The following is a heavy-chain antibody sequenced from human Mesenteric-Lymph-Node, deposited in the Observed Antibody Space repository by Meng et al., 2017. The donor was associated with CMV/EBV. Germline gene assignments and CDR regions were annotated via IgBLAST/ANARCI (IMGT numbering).Heavy chain of an antibody. J-gene: IGHJ4*02. D-gene: IGHD6-13*01. CDR2: ISSSSSYI. V-gene: IGHV3-21*01. Sequence: GGSLRLSCAASGFAFSNYGMNWVRQAPGKGLEWVSSISSSSSYIYYADSVKGRFTISRDNAKNSLYLQMNSLRAEDTAVYYCARDRAAYSSSWDFDYWGQGTLVTVSS. CDR3: ARDRAAYSSSWDFDY. CDR1: GFAFSNYG.